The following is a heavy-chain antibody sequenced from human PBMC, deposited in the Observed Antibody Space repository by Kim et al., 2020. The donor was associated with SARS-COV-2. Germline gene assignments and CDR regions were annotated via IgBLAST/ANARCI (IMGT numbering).Heavy chain of an antibody. D-gene: IGHD5-18*01. CDR3: VREGIVETSMVTDY. CDR1: GDTFTVNY. CDR2: INPTSGGT. J-gene: IGHJ4*02. Sequence: ASVKVSCKASGDTFTVNYIHWVRQAPGQGLEWMGRINPTSGGTNYAQQFRGRVTMTRDASITTAYMELSGLRSDDTAIYYCVREGIVETSMVTDYWGQGTRVTVSS. V-gene: IGHV1-2*06.